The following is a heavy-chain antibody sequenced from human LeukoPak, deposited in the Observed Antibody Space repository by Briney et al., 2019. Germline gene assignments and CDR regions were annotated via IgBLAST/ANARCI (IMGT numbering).Heavy chain of an antibody. CDR2: ISAYNGNT. Sequence: EASVKFSCKASGYTFTSYGFSWVRQPPGQGLEWTGWISAYNGNTNYAQKLQGRVTMTTDTSTSTAYMELRSLRSDDTAVYYCAREGSYYYYYMDVWGKGATVTVSS. D-gene: IGHD2-15*01. J-gene: IGHJ6*03. V-gene: IGHV1-18*01. CDR1: GYTFTSYG. CDR3: AREGSYYYYYMDV.